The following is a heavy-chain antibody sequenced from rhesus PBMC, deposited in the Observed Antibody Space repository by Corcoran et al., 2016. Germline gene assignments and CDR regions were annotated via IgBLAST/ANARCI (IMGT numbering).Heavy chain of an antibody. CDR1: GFTFSSYG. J-gene: IGHJ4*01. Sequence: EVQLVESGGGLVQPGGSLRLSCAASGFTFSSYGMSWVRQAPGKGLWWVSYISNGGGSTYYADSVKGRFTISRDNSKNTLSLQMNSLRAEDTAVYYCAKVGDWGDYYVDYWGQGVLVTVSS. V-gene: IGHV3S5*01. D-gene: IGHD3-34*01. CDR2: ISNGGGST. CDR3: AKVGDWGDYYVDY.